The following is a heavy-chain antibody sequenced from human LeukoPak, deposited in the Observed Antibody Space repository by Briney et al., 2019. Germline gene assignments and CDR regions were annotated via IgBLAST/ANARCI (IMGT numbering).Heavy chain of an antibody. CDR3: ARGFGSSWFDV. D-gene: IGHD6-13*01. CDR2: INPHTGAT. V-gene: IGHV1-2*04. J-gene: IGHJ5*02. CDR1: RYTFTAYY. Sequence: ASVKVSCKASRYTFTAYYIHWVRQAPGQGLEWMGWINPHTGATTYAQTFQGWVTMTRDTSISTAYMDLSGLKSNDTAVYYCARGFGSSWFDVWGQGTLVTVSS.